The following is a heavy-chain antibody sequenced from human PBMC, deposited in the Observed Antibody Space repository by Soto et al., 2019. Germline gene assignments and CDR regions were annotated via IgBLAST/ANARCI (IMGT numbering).Heavy chain of an antibody. D-gene: IGHD1-26*01. Sequence: SETLSLTCAVSGYSISSGYYWGWIRQPPGKGLEWIGSIYHSGSTYYNPSLKSRVTISVDTSKNQFSLKLSSATAADTAVYYCARDFCGIPTTLVTPAWFYWGQGALVTVSS. CDR1: GYSISSGYY. V-gene: IGHV4-38-2*02. J-gene: IGHJ4*02. CDR2: IYHSGST. CDR3: ARDFCGIPTTLVTPAWFY.